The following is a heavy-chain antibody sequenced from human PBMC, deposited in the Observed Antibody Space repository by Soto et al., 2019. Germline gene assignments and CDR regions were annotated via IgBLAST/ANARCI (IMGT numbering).Heavy chain of an antibody. Sequence: ASVKVSCKTSGYTFTAYGISWVRQAPGQGLEWMGWISGHKGDTKYSRQFQGRVTMTTDTSTATAYLEVRSLRSDDAAVYYCARDTQDWNFPYPFDFWGQGTQVTVSS. J-gene: IGHJ4*02. D-gene: IGHD1-7*01. V-gene: IGHV1-18*01. CDR1: GYTFTAYG. CDR3: ARDTQDWNFPYPFDF. CDR2: ISGHKGDT.